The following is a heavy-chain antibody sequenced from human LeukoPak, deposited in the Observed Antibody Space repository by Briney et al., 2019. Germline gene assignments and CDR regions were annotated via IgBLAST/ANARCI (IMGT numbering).Heavy chain of an antibody. Sequence: PGGSLRLSCEASGFTFSRYWMSWVRQAPGKGLEWVANIKQDASEKRYVGSVRGRFTISRDNAKNSLSLEMNSLRAEDTAVYYCARYGDYDTFQYWGQGTLVTVSS. CDR2: IKQDASEK. V-gene: IGHV3-7*03. CDR1: GFTFSRYW. J-gene: IGHJ4*02. CDR3: ARYGDYDTFQY. D-gene: IGHD4-17*01.